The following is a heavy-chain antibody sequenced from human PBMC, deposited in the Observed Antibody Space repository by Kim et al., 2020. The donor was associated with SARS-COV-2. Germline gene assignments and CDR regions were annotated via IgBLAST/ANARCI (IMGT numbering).Heavy chain of an antibody. CDR2: ISYDGSNK. J-gene: IGHJ6*02. CDR1: GFTFSSYG. Sequence: GGSLRLSCAASGFTFSSYGMHWVRQAPGKGLEWVAVISYDGSNKYYADSVKGRFTISRDNSKNTLYLQMNSLRAEDTAVYYCAKDQKYYDFWSGYFSGLDDAENYYDGMDVWGQGTTVTVSS. D-gene: IGHD3-3*01. V-gene: IGHV3-30*18. CDR3: AKDQKYYDFWSGYFSGLDDAENYYDGMDV.